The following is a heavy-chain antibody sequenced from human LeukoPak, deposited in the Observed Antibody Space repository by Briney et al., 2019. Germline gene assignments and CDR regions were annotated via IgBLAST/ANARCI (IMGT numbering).Heavy chain of an antibody. V-gene: IGHV3-30-3*01. CDR1: GFTLSSYA. CDR3: ARDGDGMDV. D-gene: IGHD3-3*01. CDR2: ISYDGSNK. Sequence: GGSLRLSCAASGFTLSSYAMHWVRQAPGKGLEWVAVISYDGSNKYYADSVKGRFTISRDNSKNTLYLQMNSLRAEDTAVYYCARDGDGMDVWGQGTTVTVSS. J-gene: IGHJ6*02.